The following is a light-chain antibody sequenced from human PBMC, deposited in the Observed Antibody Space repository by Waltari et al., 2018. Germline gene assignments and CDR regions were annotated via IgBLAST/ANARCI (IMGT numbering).Light chain of an antibody. CDR1: QSVNSN. Sequence: EIVMTQSPATLSVSPGERATLPCRASQSVNSNLAWYQQKPGQAPRLLIYGASVRATGIPARFSGSGSATEFTLTISSLQAEDVALYYCQQYYRSYTFGQGTKLQIK. V-gene: IGKV3-15*01. CDR2: GAS. CDR3: QQYYRSYT. J-gene: IGKJ2*01.